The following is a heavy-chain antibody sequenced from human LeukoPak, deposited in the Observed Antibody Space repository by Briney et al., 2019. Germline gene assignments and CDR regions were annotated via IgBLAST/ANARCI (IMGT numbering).Heavy chain of an antibody. Sequence: GGSLRLSCAASGFTVSSNYMSWVRQAPGKGLEWVSVIYSGGSTYYADSVKGRFTISRDNSKNTMNLQMNSLRAEDTAVYYCASGRYLSTPKFDYWGQGALVTVSS. V-gene: IGHV3-53*01. J-gene: IGHJ4*02. CDR3: ASGRYLSTPKFDY. CDR1: GFTVSSNY. D-gene: IGHD3-9*01. CDR2: IYSGGST.